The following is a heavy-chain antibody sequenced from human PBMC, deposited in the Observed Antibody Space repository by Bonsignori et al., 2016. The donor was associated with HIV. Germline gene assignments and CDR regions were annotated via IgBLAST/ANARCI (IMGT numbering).Heavy chain of an antibody. CDR2: IYSGGST. V-gene: IGHV3-53*01. Sequence: WIRQPPGKGLEWVSVIYSGGSTYYADSVKGRFTISRDNSKNTLYLQMNSLRAEDTAVYYCARGAISLDYWGQGTLVTVSS. D-gene: IGHD5-24*01. CDR3: ARGAISLDY. J-gene: IGHJ4*02.